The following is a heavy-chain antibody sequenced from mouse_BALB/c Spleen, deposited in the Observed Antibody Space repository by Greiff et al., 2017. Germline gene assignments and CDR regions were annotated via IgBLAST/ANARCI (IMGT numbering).Heavy chain of an antibody. J-gene: IGHJ4*01. D-gene: IGHD1-1*01. CDR1: GYTFTSYW. Sequence: VKLMESGAELAKPGASVKMSCKASGYTFTSYWMHWVKQRPGQGLEWIGYINPSTGYTKYNQKFKDKATLTADKSSSTAYMQLSSLTSEDSAVYYCASGDYYGSGLYYYAMDYWGQGTSVTVSS. V-gene: IGHV1-7*01. CDR3: ASGDYYGSGLYYYAMDY. CDR2: INPSTGYT.